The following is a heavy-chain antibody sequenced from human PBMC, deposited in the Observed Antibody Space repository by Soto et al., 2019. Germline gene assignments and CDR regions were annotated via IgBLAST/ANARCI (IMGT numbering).Heavy chain of an antibody. CDR2: ISGSGDTT. CDR1: GFTFSTYA. D-gene: IGHD6-19*01. CDR3: AKERSSGWSFDY. V-gene: IGHV3-23*01. J-gene: IGHJ4*02. Sequence: GGSLRLSCEASGFTFSTYAMNWVRQAPGKGLEWVSAISGSGDTTYYADSVKGRFTVSRDNSKNTLYLQMNSLRGEDTAVFYCAKERSSGWSFDYWGQGTLVTVSS.